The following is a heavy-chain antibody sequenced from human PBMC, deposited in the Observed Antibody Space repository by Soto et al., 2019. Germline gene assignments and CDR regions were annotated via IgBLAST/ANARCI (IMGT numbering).Heavy chain of an antibody. CDR2: ISGGGRPI. CDR3: ARDLGWAFDS. J-gene: IGHJ4*02. D-gene: IGHD6-19*01. CDR1: GFTFSTFS. V-gene: IGHV3-48*02. Sequence: EVQLVESGGGSVQPGGSLRLSCAASGFTFSTFSMNWVRQAPGRGLEWISYISGGGRPISYADSVKGRFTISRDNAKNPLYLQMDSLSDESMAVYYCARDLGWAFDSWGQGTLVTVSS.